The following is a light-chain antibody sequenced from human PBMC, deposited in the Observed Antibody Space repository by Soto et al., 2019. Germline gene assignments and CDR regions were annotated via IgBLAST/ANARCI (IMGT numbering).Light chain of an antibody. CDR3: QQFNVWHRT. Sequence: EIVMTQSPATLSVSPGERATLSCRASQSVGSNLAWYQQKPGQAPRLLIYGASTRATDIPARFSGSGSGTEFALTITSMQSEDYAVYFCQQFNVWHRTFGQGTKVDIK. V-gene: IGKV3-15*01. CDR1: QSVGSN. CDR2: GAS. J-gene: IGKJ1*01.